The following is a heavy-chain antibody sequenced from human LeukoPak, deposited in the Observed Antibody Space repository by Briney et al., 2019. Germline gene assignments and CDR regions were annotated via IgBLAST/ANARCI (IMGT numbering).Heavy chain of an antibody. CDR1: GFTFSSFA. J-gene: IGHJ4*02. Sequence: GGSLRLSCAASGFTFSSFAMSWVRQAPGKGLEWVSGISLSGGSTYYADSVKGRFTISRDNSKNTLFLQMTSLRAEDTAVYYCARRRYYYDSTGLYYFDYWGQGTLVTVSS. V-gene: IGHV3-23*01. CDR2: ISLSGGST. CDR3: ARRRYYYDSTGLYYFDY. D-gene: IGHD3-22*01.